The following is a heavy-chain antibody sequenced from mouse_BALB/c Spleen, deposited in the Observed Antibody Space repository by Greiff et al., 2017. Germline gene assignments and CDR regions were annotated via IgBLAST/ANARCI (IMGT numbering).Heavy chain of an antibody. V-gene: IGHV5-17*02. D-gene: IGHD1-1*01. CDR2: ISSGSSTI. J-gene: IGHJ4*01. CDR1: GFTFSSFG. Sequence: EVKLMASGGGLVQPGGSRKLSCAASGFTFSSFGMHWVRQAPEKGLEWVAYISSGSSTIYYADTVKGRFTISRDNPKNTLFLKMTSLRSEDTAMYYSARFTTGYYYAMDDWGKGTSVTVSA. CDR3: ARFTTGYYYAMDD.